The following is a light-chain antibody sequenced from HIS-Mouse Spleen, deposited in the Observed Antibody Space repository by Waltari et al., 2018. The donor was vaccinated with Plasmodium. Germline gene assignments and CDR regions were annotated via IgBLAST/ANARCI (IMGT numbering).Light chain of an antibody. CDR2: EDS. Sequence: SYELTQPPSVSVSPGQTARITCSGDALPKKYAYWYQQKSGQAPVLVSYEDSKRPSGRPERFSGSSSGTMATLTISGAQVEDEADYYCYSTDSSGNHRVFGGGTKLTVL. J-gene: IGLJ3*02. CDR1: ALPKKY. V-gene: IGLV3-10*01. CDR3: YSTDSSGNHRV.